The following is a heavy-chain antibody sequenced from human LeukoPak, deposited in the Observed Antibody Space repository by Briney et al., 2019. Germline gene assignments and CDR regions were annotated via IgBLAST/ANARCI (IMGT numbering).Heavy chain of an antibody. CDR3: GRGGNGIDI. CDR2: INSDESNT. D-gene: IGHD2-8*01. J-gene: IGHJ3*02. V-gene: IGHV3-74*01. Sequence: GGSLRLSWAASGFTFSHYLMHWVRQAPGKGLVWVSRINSDESNTNSYADSVKGRFIISRDNAKNTLYLQMNSLRAEDTAVYFCGRGGNGIDIWGQGTTVIVSS. CDR1: GFTFSHYL.